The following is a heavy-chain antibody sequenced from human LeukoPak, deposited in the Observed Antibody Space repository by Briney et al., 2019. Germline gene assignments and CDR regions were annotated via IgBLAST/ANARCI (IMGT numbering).Heavy chain of an antibody. V-gene: IGHV3-23*01. Sequence: GGSLRLSCAVSGITLSNYGMGWVRQAPGKGLEWFAGISGSGGGTNYADSVKGRFTISRDNPKNTLYLQMNSLRAEDTAVYFCAKRGVVIRVILVGFHKEAYYFDSWGQGALVTVSS. D-gene: IGHD3-22*01. CDR3: AKRGVVIRVILVGFHKEAYYFDS. CDR2: ISGSGGGT. J-gene: IGHJ4*02. CDR1: GITLSNYG.